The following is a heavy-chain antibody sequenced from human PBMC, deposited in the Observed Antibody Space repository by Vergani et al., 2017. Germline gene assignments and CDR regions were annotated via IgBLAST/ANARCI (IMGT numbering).Heavy chain of an antibody. CDR2: ISWNSNSI. Sequence: EVQLEESGGGLVLPGRSLRLFCVASGFTSAGYAMHWVRPAPGKGLEWVSGISWNSNSIGYADSVKGRFTISRDNAKNSLYLQMNSLRAEDTALYYCAKDLGTSSGGGLFDPWGQGTLVTVSS. D-gene: IGHD6-6*01. V-gene: IGHV3-9*02. J-gene: IGHJ5*02. CDR3: AKDLGTSSGGGLFDP. CDR1: GFTSAGYA.